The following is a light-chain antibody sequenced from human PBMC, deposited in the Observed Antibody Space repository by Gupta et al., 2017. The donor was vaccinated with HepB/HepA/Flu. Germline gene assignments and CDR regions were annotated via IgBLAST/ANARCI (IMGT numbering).Light chain of an antibody. CDR3: MRHTQWPAT. CDR2: QVS. V-gene: IGKV2-30*01. CDR1: QSLVYSDGNTY. Sequence: DVVMTQSVLSQPVTLGQPASISCNYRQSLVYSDGNTYLHWFQQRPGQSPRRLIYQVSNRDSGVPDRFSGSGSGTDFTLKIIRVEAEDVSFYYCMRHTQWPATFGQGTKVEIK. J-gene: IGKJ1*01.